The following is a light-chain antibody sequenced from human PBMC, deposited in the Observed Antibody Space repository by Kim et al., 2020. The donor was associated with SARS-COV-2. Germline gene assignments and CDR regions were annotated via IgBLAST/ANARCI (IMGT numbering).Light chain of an antibody. V-gene: IGLV2-11*01. J-gene: IGLJ2*01. CDR3: CSYSASSVV. Sequence: PGQSVAISCTGISSDVGVYDFVSWDQHHPGKAPKLMIYDVNKRPSGVPERFSGSKSGNTASLTISGLQAEDEADYYCCSYSASSVVFGGGTQLTVL. CDR1: SSDVGVYDF. CDR2: DVN.